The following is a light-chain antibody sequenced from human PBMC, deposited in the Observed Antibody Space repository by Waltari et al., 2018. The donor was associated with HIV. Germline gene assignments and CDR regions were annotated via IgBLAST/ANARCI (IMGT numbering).Light chain of an antibody. CDR1: QSISSY. CDR2: AAS. CDR3: QQSYSIPIT. Sequence: DIQMTQSPSSLSASVGDRVTITCRASQSISSYLNWYQQKPGKAPKLLIYAASSLQSGVPSRFSGSGSGTDFTLTINSLQPEDFATYYCQQSYSIPITFDQGTRLEIK. J-gene: IGKJ5*01. V-gene: IGKV1-39*01.